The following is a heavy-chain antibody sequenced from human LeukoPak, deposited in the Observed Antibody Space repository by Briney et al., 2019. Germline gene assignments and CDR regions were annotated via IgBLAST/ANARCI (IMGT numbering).Heavy chain of an antibody. V-gene: IGHV4-39*07. CDR3: ARDGFLAVDY. CDR1: GGSISSGTYY. D-gene: IGHD3-3*01. CDR2: IYYSGNT. J-gene: IGHJ4*02. Sequence: NPSETLSLTCTVSGGSISSGTYYWGWIRQPPGKGLEWIGNIYYSGNTYYNPSLESRVTISVDTSKNQFSLKLTSVTAADTAVYYCARDGFLAVDYWGQGTLVTVSS.